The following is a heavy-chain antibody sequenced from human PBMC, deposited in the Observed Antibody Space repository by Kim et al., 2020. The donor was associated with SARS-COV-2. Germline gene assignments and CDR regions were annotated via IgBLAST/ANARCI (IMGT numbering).Heavy chain of an antibody. J-gene: IGHJ4*02. CDR2: INHSGST. D-gene: IGHD3-10*01. V-gene: IGHV4-34*01. Sequence: SETLSLTCAVYGGSFSGYYWSWIRQPPGKGLEWIGEINHSGSTNYNPSLKSRVTISVDTSKNQFSLKLSSVTAADTAVYYCARGGITMVRGAGLRKNKFDYWGQGTLVTVSS. CDR3: ARGGITMVRGAGLRKNKFDY. CDR1: GGSFSGYY.